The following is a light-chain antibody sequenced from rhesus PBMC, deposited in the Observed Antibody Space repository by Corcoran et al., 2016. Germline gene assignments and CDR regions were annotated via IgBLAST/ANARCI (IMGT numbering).Light chain of an antibody. CDR1: QGISSY. Sequence: DIQMTQSPSSLSASVGDTVTITCRASQGISSYLAWYQQQPGKAPRPLIYYASNLERGVPSRFSGSGSGTEFTLTISSLQPEDFSTYYWQQYNSAPYSFVQGTKVEIK. CDR2: YAS. CDR3: QQYNSAPYS. J-gene: IGKJ2*01. V-gene: IGKV1-37*01.